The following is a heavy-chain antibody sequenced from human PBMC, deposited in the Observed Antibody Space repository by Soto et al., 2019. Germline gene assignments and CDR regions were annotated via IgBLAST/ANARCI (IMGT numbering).Heavy chain of an antibody. Sequence: GGSLRLSCAASGFTFSSYAMSWVRQAPGKGLEWVSAISGSGGSTYYADSVKGRFTISRDNSKNTLYLQMNSLRAEDTAVYYCANEGVQDKYNWNGEAFDYWGQGTLVTVSS. CDR1: GFTFSSYA. J-gene: IGHJ4*02. CDR2: ISGSGGST. D-gene: IGHD1-1*01. V-gene: IGHV3-23*01. CDR3: ANEGVQDKYNWNGEAFDY.